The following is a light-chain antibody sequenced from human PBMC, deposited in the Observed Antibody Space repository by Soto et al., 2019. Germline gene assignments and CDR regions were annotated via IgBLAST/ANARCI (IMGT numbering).Light chain of an antibody. CDR2: EVS. CDR1: SSDVGGYNY. V-gene: IGLV2-14*01. J-gene: IGLJ2*01. CDR3: SSYTSSSTQV. Sequence: QSALTQPASVSGSPGQSITISCTETSSDVGGYNYVSWYQQHPGKAPKLMIYEVSNRPSGVSNRFSGSKSGNTASLTISGLQAEDEADYYCSSYTSSSTQVFGGGTKLTVL.